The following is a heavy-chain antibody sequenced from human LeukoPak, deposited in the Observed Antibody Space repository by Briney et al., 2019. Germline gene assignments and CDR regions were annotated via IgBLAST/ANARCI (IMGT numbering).Heavy chain of an antibody. Sequence: SETLSLTCTVSSGSISSYYWSWIRQPAGKGLEWIGRIYPSGSTNYNPSLKSRVTMSVVTSKNQFSLKLSSVTAADTAVYYCARGATDSGGGYYYYYMDVWGKGTTVTVSS. CDR2: IYPSGST. V-gene: IGHV4-4*07. CDR3: ARGATDSGGGYYYYYMDV. J-gene: IGHJ6*03. D-gene: IGHD2-15*01. CDR1: SGSISSYY.